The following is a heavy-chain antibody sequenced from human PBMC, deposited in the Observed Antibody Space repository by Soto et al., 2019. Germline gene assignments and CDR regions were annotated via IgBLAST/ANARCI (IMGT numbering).Heavy chain of an antibody. CDR1: GFTFSNFA. D-gene: IGHD2-2*01. J-gene: IGHJ4*02. CDR2: ITSNGDNT. V-gene: IGHV3-64D*06. CDR3: VKGNQLLRYYFEY. Sequence: GGSLRLSCSASGFTFSNFAMHWVRQAPGKGLEYVSGITSNGDNTYHADSVQGRFTISRDNSKSTLYLQMTSLRVEDTAVYYCVKGNQLLRYYFEYWGRGALVTVS.